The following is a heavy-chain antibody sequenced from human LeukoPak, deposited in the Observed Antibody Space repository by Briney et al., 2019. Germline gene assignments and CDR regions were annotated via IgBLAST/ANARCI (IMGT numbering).Heavy chain of an antibody. V-gene: IGHV1-18*01. Sequence: ASVKVSCKASGYTFTSYGITWVRQAPGQGLEWMGWISADNGKTNYAQKLQGRVTMTTDTSTSTAYMELRSLRSDDTAVYYCARAGRPVYYYYMDVWGKGTTVTVSS. J-gene: IGHJ6*03. D-gene: IGHD6-6*01. CDR1: GYTFTSYG. CDR3: ARAGRPVYYYYMDV. CDR2: ISADNGKT.